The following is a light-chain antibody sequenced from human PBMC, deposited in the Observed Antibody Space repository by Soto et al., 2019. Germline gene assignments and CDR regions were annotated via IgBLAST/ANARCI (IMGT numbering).Light chain of an antibody. CDR2: WAS. J-gene: IGKJ1*01. CDR3: QQYNDWPLT. CDR1: QTISYTSINKTY. Sequence: DIVMTQSADSLALSLGERATIICKSSQTISYTSINKTYLAWYQQRPGQPPKLLIYWASIRGSGVPDRLSGSGFGTDFTLTISSLQSEDFALYYCQQYNDWPLTFGQGTTGDIK. V-gene: IGKV4-1*01.